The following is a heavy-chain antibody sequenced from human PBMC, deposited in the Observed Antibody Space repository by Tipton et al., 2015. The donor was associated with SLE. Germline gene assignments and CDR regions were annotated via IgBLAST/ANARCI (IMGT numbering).Heavy chain of an antibody. CDR3: ASGYSGYLDY. V-gene: IGHV4-59*11. J-gene: IGHJ4*02. CDR2: IYYSGST. Sequence: TLSLTCIVSGGSISSHYWSWIRQPPGKGLEWIGYIYYSGSTNYNPSLKSRVTMSVDTSKNQFPLKLSSVTAADTAVYYCASGYSGYLDYWGQGTLVTVSS. D-gene: IGHD5-12*01. CDR1: GGSISSHY.